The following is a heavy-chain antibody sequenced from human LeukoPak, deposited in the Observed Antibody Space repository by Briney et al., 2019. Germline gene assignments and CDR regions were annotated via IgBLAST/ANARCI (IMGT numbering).Heavy chain of an antibody. CDR2: IIPIFGTA. D-gene: IGHD2-2*01. V-gene: IGHV1-69*13. CDR1: GGTFSSYA. CDR3: ARGPYCSSTSCFLDY. J-gene: IGHJ4*02. Sequence: SVKVSCKASGGTFSSYAISWVRQAPGQGLEWMGGIIPIFGTANYAQKFQGRVTITADESTSTAYMELSSLRSEDTAVYYCARGPYCSSTSCFLDYWGQGTLVTVSS.